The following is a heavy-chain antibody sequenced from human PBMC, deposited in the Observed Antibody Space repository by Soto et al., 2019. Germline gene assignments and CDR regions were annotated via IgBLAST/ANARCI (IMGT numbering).Heavy chain of an antibody. CDR2: ISYDGSNK. V-gene: IGHV3-30-3*01. D-gene: IGHD3-10*01. Sequence: VGPLRLSCAASGCTFRSYAMHWVRQAPGKGLEWVAVISYDGSNKYYADSVKGRFTISRDNSKNTLYLQMNSLRAEDTAVYYCARLRAGKTTYYFDYWGQGTLVTVSS. J-gene: IGHJ4*02. CDR3: ARLRAGKTTYYFDY. CDR1: GCTFRSYA.